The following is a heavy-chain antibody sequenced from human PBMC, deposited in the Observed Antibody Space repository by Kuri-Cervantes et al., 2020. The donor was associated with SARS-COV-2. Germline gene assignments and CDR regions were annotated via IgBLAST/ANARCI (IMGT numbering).Heavy chain of an antibody. J-gene: IGHJ4*02. V-gene: IGHV3-7*01. Sequence: GGSLRLSCAASGFTFSDYWMNWVRQAPGKGLEWVANIQEDGNEKYYVDSVKGRFTISRDNARNSLDLLLKSLRVGDTAVYYCARSKGLGGFWSVSYAGLDYWGQGTLVTDSS. CDR1: GFTFSDYW. CDR2: IQEDGNEK. CDR3: ARSKGLGGFWSVSYAGLDY. D-gene: IGHD3-3*01.